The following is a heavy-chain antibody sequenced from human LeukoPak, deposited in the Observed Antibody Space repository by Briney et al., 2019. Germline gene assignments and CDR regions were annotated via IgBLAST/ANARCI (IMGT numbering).Heavy chain of an antibody. CDR3: ATLFSTDY. J-gene: IGHJ4*02. Sequence: GGSLRLSCAASGFTFSSYGMHWVRQAPGKGLEWVAVISYDGSNKYYADSVKGRFTISRDNSKNTLYLQMNSLRAEDTAVYYCATLFSTDYWGQGTLVTVSS. CDR2: ISYDGSNK. CDR1: GFTFSSYG. V-gene: IGHV3-30*03. D-gene: IGHD2-2*01.